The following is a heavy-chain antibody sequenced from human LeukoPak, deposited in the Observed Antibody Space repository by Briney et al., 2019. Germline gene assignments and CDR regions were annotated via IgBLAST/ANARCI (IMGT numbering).Heavy chain of an antibody. CDR2: MFDTVST. Sequence: PSETLSLTCTVSSASTASHYWTWLRQPPGKELEWIAYMFDTVSTKSNPSLKSRLTLSVDTSKKQLSLRLSSVTAADTAVYYCATIKRGSTYGYFDFWGQGIKVTVSS. CDR3: ATIKRGSTYGYFDF. J-gene: IGHJ4*02. CDR1: SASTASHY. D-gene: IGHD5-18*01. V-gene: IGHV4-59*11.